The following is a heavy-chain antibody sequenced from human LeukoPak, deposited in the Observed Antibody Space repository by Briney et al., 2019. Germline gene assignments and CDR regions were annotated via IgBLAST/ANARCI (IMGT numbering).Heavy chain of an antibody. CDR1: GGSISSYY. CDR3: ARGEQQLGIYYFDY. Sequence: NPSETLSLTCTVSGGSISSYYWSWIRQPPGKGLEWFGYIYYSGSTNYNPSLKSRVTISVDTSKNQFSLKLSSVTAADTAVYYCARGEQQLGIYYFDYWGQGTLVTVSS. CDR2: IYYSGST. J-gene: IGHJ4*02. D-gene: IGHD6-13*01. V-gene: IGHV4-59*01.